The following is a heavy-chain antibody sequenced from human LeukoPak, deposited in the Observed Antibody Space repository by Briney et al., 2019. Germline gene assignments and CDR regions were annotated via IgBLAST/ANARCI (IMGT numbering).Heavy chain of an antibody. V-gene: IGHV4-30-2*01. CDR1: GGSISSGGYS. J-gene: IGHJ4*02. Sequence: SQTLSLTCAVSGGSISSGGYSWSCIRQPPGKGLEWIGYIYHSGSTYYNPSLKSRVTISVDRSKNQFSLKLSSVTAADTAVYYCARGPNYSSGWFVFDYWGQGTLVTVSS. D-gene: IGHD6-19*01. CDR2: IYHSGST. CDR3: ARGPNYSSGWFVFDY.